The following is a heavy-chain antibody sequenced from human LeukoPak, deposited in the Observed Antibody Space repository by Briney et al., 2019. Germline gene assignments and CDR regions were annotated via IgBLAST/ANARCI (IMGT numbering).Heavy chain of an antibody. CDR1: GYTFTSYG. CDR3: ARFLRTLRGGHWFDP. D-gene: IGHD3-16*01. J-gene: IGHJ5*02. CDR2: ISAYNGNT. V-gene: IGHV1-18*01. Sequence: ASVKVSCKASGYTFTSYGISWVRQAPGQGLEWMGWISAYNGNTNYAQKLQGRVTMTEDTSTDTAYMELSSLRSEDTAVYYCARFLRTLRGGHWFDPWGQGTLVTVSS.